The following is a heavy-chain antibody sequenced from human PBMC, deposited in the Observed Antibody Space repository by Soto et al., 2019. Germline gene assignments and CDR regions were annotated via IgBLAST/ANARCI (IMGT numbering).Heavy chain of an antibody. V-gene: IGHV4-39*01. CDR1: GGSISSSSYY. CDR3: ARRQSSPWFDP. Sequence: QLQLQESGPGLVKPSETLSLTCTVSGGSISSSSYYWGWIRQPPGKGLEWIGNMYYSGSSYYNPSLKSRVTISVDTSKNQFSLKLSSVTAADTAVYYCARRQSSPWFDPWGPGNPGHRLL. CDR2: MYYSGSS. J-gene: IGHJ5*02. D-gene: IGHD2-15*01.